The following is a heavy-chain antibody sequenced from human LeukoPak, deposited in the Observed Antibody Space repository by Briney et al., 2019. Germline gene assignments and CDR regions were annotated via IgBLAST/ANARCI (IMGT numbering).Heavy chain of an antibody. V-gene: IGHV4-4*07. J-gene: IGHJ5*02. D-gene: IGHD4-17*01. CDR3: TRDTGTTGEVKFDP. CDR2: IYTSGTT. Sequence: SETLSLTCTVSGNSFGNYYWSWLRQPAGKGLEWIGRIYTSGTTTYNPSLKSRVTMSVDTSKNQFSLRLSSVTAADTAVYFCTRDTGTTGEVKFDPWGQGTLVTVSS. CDR1: GNSFGNYY.